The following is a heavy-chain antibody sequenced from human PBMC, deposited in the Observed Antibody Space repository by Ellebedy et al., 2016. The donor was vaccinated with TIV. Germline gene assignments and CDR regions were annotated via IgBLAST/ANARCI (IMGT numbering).Heavy chain of an antibody. V-gene: IGHV1-69*13. CDR2: VIPMFETP. Sequence: SVKVSXKSSGGSFKDFAISWVRQVPGHGLEWMGGVIPMFETPNEAQKFQHRVTITADESTSTVYMEVNNLKSEDTAVYYCVRDGVRSGWYNFADWGQGTLVTVAS. CDR3: VRDGVRSGWYNFAD. D-gene: IGHD6-19*01. CDR1: GGSFKDFA. J-gene: IGHJ4*02.